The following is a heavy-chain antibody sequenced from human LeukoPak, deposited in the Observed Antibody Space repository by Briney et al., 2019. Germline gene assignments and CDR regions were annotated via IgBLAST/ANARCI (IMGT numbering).Heavy chain of an antibody. Sequence: LSGGSLRLSCAASGFTFSSYGMHWVRQAPGKGLEWVAVISYDGSNKYYADSVKGRFTISRDNSKNTLYLQMNSLRAEDTAVYYCAKDNFRRAVAGTDYWGQGTLVTVSS. V-gene: IGHV3-30*18. CDR2: ISYDGSNK. CDR3: AKDNFRRAVAGTDY. J-gene: IGHJ4*02. D-gene: IGHD6-19*01. CDR1: GFTFSSYG.